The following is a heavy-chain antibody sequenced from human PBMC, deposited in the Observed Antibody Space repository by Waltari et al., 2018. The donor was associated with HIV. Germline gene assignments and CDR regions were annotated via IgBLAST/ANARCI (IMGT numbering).Heavy chain of an antibody. D-gene: IGHD4-4*01. CDR3: ARVVYSTSHFDY. CDR1: GGSISSSSYY. J-gene: IGHJ4*02. Sequence: QLPLQESGPGLVKPSETLSLTCSVSGGSISSSSYYWGWIRQPPGKGLEWIGSIYYSGSTYCNPSRKSRVTISVDTSKNQFSLKLSSVTAADTAVYYCARVVYSTSHFDYWDQGTLVTVSS. CDR2: IYYSGST. V-gene: IGHV4-39*07.